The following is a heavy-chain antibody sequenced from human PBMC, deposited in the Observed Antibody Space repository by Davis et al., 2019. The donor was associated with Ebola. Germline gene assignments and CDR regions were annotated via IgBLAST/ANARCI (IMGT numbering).Heavy chain of an antibody. CDR1: DGSISTHY. J-gene: IGHJ4*02. Sequence: PSETLSLTCTFSDGSISTHYWNWIRQAQGKGLEWVGIIYDSGRTHYNPSLESRVSISADTSKNQFSLKLRSVTAADTAVYYCVRFGLGAYWGQGTLVTVSS. CDR2: IYDSGRT. D-gene: IGHD3-16*01. CDR3: VRFGLGAY. V-gene: IGHV4-59*11.